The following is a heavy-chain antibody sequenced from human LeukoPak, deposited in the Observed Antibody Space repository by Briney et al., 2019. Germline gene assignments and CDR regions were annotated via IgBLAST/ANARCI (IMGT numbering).Heavy chain of an antibody. D-gene: IGHD3-9*01. Sequence: SETLSLTCTVSGGSISSDGFYWHWIRQHPGKGLEWIGYVFYSGSTYYNPSLKNRFTISIETSKNQFSLELISVIDADTAVYYCAREKKGYILTGQGVYFDYWGQGTLVTVSS. J-gene: IGHJ4*02. V-gene: IGHV4-31*03. CDR1: GGSISSDGFY. CDR2: VFYSGST. CDR3: AREKKGYILTGQGVYFDY.